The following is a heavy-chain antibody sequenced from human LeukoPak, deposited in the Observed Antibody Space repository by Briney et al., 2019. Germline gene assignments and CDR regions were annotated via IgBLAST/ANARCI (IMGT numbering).Heavy chain of an antibody. Sequence: SETLSLTCTVSGGSISSYYWSWIRQPPGKGLEWIGYIYYSGSTNYNPSLKSRVTISVDTSKNQFSLKLSSVTAADTAVYYCARGRAPTGDFWSGYYTGYYFDYWGQGTLVTVSS. D-gene: IGHD3-3*01. J-gene: IGHJ4*02. V-gene: IGHV4-59*01. CDR2: IYYSGST. CDR3: ARGRAPTGDFWSGYYTGYYFDY. CDR1: GGSISSYY.